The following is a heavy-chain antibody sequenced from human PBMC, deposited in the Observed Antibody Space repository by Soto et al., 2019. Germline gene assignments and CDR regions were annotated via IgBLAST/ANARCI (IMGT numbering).Heavy chain of an antibody. CDR1: GYTFTSYD. V-gene: IGHV1-8*01. J-gene: IGHJ6*02. CDR2: MNPNSGNT. Sequence: QVQLVQSGAEVKKPGASVKVSCKASGYTFTSYDINWVRQATGQGFEWMGWMNPNSGNTGYGQKFQGRATMTAYTSLSTAYMEVRTVRYEERGVYVGATVKTSYGMAVWSQATAVPVTS. CDR3: ATVKTSYGMAV.